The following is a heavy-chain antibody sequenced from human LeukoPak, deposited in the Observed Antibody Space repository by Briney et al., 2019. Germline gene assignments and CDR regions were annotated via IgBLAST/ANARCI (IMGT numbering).Heavy chain of an antibody. V-gene: IGHV1-69*05. J-gene: IGHJ5*02. CDR1: GGTFSSYA. Sequence: ASVKVSCKASGGTFSSYAISWVRQAPGQGLEWMGGIIPIFGTANYAQKFQGRVTITTDESTSTAYMELRSLRSDDTAVYYCARTGPRYCSSTSCFKNWFDPWGQGTLVTVSS. CDR3: ARTGPRYCSSTSCFKNWFDP. D-gene: IGHD2-2*01. CDR2: IIPIFGTA.